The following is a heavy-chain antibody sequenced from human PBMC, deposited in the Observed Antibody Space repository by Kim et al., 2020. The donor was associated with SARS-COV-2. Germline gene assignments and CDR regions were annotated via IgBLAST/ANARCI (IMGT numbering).Heavy chain of an antibody. CDR1: GFAFSSTW. D-gene: IGHD1-26*01. V-gene: IGHV3-74*01. CDR2: IGTDGSST. Sequence: GGSLRLSCTASGFAFSSTWMYWVRQVPGKGLVSVSRIGTDGSSTSYADSVKGRFTVSRDNAKNTLYLQMNNLGAEDTAVYYCARGFSADYWGQGTLVTVSS. CDR3: ARGFSADY. J-gene: IGHJ4*02.